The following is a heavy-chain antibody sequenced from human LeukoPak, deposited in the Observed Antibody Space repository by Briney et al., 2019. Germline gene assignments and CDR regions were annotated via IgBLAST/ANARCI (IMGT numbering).Heavy chain of an antibody. CDR3: ARHPSGDLYASGPFDL. CDR2: IYPGDSDI. Sequence: RGESLKISCKGSGYTFTTHWIGWVRQMPGKGLEWMAIIYPGDSDIRYSPSFQGQVSISVDRSINTAYLQWSSLEASDTAMYYCARHPSGDLYASGPFDLWGQGTLVSVSS. CDR1: GYTFTTHW. V-gene: IGHV5-51*01. J-gene: IGHJ5*02. D-gene: IGHD3-10*01.